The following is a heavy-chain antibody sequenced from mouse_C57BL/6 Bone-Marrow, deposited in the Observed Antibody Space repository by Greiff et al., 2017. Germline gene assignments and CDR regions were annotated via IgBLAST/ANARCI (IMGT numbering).Heavy chain of an antibody. Sequence: QVQLQQSGAELMKPGASVKLSCKASGYTFTSYWMHWVKQRPGQGLEWIGNINPSNGGTNYNEKFKSKATLTVDKSSSTAYMQLSSLTSEDSAVYYCARKGEKTGPSWFAYWGQGTLVTVSA. CDR2: INPSNGGT. CDR3: ARKGEKTGPSWFAY. V-gene: IGHV1-53*01. J-gene: IGHJ3*01. CDR1: GYTFTSYW. D-gene: IGHD4-1*01.